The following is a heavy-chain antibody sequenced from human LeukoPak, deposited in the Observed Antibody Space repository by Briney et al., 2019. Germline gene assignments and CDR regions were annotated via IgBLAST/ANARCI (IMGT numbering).Heavy chain of an antibody. J-gene: IGHJ3*02. V-gene: IGHV4-4*07. CDR3: AVGVDLRFLEWSDAFDI. CDR2: IYTSGST. CDR1: GGSISSYY. D-gene: IGHD3-3*01. Sequence: PSETLSLTCTVSGGSISSYYWSWIRQPAGKGLEWIGRIYTSGSTNYNPSLKSRVTMSVDTSKNQFSLKLSSVTAADTAMYYCAVGVDLRFLEWSDAFDIWGQGTMVTVSS.